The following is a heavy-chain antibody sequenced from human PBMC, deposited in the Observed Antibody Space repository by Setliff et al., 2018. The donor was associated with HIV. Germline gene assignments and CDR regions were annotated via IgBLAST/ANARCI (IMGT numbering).Heavy chain of an antibody. Sequence: ETLSLTCPVSGGSISSSSYYWGWIRQPPGKGLEWIASINYSGNTYHNPSLKTRVTISVDTSKSQFSLKLNSVTAADTGVYYCARLFQWMSYSFDIWGQGTVVTVSS. D-gene: IGHD5-12*01. V-gene: IGHV4-39*01. J-gene: IGHJ3*02. CDR1: GGSISSSSYY. CDR2: INYSGNT. CDR3: ARLFQWMSYSFDI.